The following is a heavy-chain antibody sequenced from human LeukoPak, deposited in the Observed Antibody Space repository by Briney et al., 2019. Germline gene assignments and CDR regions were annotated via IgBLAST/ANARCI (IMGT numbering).Heavy chain of an antibody. CDR2: IYYSGST. V-gene: IGHV4-59*12. CDR3: AGDQTDYYDSSGYYP. J-gene: IGHJ5*02. Sequence: SETLSLTCTVSGGSISSYYWSWIRQPPGKGLEWIGYIYYSGSTNYNPSLKSRVTISVDTSKNQFSLKLSSVTAADTAVYYCAGDQTDYYDSSGYYPWGQGTLVTVSS. D-gene: IGHD3-22*01. CDR1: GGSISSYY.